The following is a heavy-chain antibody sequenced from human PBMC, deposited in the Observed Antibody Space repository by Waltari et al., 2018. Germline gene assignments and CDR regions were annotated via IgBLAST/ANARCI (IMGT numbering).Heavy chain of an antibody. CDR3: AKYRRSITIFGVVIPFDY. V-gene: IGHV3-23*04. Sequence: EVQLVESGGGLVQPGGSLRLSCAASGFTFSSYAMRWVRQDPGRGLEWVSAISGSGGSTDYADSVKGRFTISRDNSKNTLYLQMNSLRAEDTAVYYCAKYRRSITIFGVVIPFDYWGQGTLVTVSS. J-gene: IGHJ4*02. CDR1: GFTFSSYA. CDR2: ISGSGGST. D-gene: IGHD3-3*01.